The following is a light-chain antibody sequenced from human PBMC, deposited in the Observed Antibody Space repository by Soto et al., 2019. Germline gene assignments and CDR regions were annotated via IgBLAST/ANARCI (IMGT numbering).Light chain of an antibody. V-gene: IGKV3-20*01. CDR3: QQYGSLSWT. Sequence: EIVMTQSPATLSLSPGERATLSCRASQSVSSTYLSWYQQKPGQAPRLLIYGASTRATGVPDRFSGSGSGTDFTLTISRLEPEDFAVYHCQQYGSLSWTFGQGTKVDIK. CDR1: QSVSSTY. CDR2: GAS. J-gene: IGKJ1*01.